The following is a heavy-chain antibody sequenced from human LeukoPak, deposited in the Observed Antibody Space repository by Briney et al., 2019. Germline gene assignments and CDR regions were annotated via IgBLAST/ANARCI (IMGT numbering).Heavy chain of an antibody. CDR3: ASSGIAVAEGFDP. J-gene: IGHJ5*02. CDR1: GGSISSYY. D-gene: IGHD6-19*01. Sequence: SETLSLTCTVSGGSISSYYWSWIRQPPGKGLEWIGEIYHSGSTNYNPSLKSRVTISVDKSKNQFSLKLSSVTAADTAVYYCASSGIAVAEGFDPWGQGTLVTVSS. V-gene: IGHV4-59*12. CDR2: IYHSGST.